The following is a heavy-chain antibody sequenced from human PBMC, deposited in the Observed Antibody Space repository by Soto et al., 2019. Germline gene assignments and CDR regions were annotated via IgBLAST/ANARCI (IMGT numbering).Heavy chain of an antibody. CDR2: IFDSGST. CDR3: AREIIPLTTDWYFDL. D-gene: IGHD4-17*01. CDR1: GGSISGGVYY. V-gene: IGHV4-30-4*01. Sequence: QVQLQESGTGLVKPSQTLSLTCTVSGGSISGGVYYWSWIRQPPGKGLEWIGYIFDSGSTYYNPSLKSRVTISVDTSKNQFSLRLSSVTAADTAVYYWAREIIPLTTDWYFDLWGRGTLVTVSS. J-gene: IGHJ2*01.